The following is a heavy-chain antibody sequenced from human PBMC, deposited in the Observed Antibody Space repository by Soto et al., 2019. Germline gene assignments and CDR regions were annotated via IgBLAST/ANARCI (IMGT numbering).Heavy chain of an antibody. CDR1: GFTFSDYY. V-gene: IGHV3-11*01. J-gene: IGHJ3*02. CDR3: ARGQYYYDSSGYYIDDAFDI. Sequence: QVQLVESGGGLVKPGGSLRLSCAASGFTFSDYYMSWIRQAPGKGLEWVSCISSSGSTIYYADSVKGRFTISRDNAKNSLYLQMNSLRAEDTAVYYCARGQYYYDSSGYYIDDAFDIWGQGTMVTVSS. CDR2: ISSSGSTI. D-gene: IGHD3-22*01.